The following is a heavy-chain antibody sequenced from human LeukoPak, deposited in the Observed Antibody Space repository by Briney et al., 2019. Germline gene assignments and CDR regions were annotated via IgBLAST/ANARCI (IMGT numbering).Heavy chain of an antibody. J-gene: IGHJ6*02. V-gene: IGHV4-39*01. CDR1: GGSISSSFYY. D-gene: IGHD5-18*01. CDR2: IYYSGST. CDR3: ARQSNVDTAMITYYYYGMDV. Sequence: SETLSLTCTVSGGSISSSFYYWGWIRQPPGKGLEWIGSIYYSGSTYYTPSLKSRVTIFVDTSKNQFSLKLSSVTAADTAVYYCARQSNVDTAMITYYYYGMDVWGQGTTVTVSS.